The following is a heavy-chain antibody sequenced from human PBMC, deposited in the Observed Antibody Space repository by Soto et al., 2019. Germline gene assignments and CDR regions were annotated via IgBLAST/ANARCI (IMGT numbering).Heavy chain of an antibody. J-gene: IGHJ4*02. V-gene: IGHV4-31*01. CDR1: GGSISSGGYY. CDR3: ARPDSSGYYSAY. Sequence: QVQLQESGPGLVKPSQTLSLTCTVSGGSISSGGYYWSWIRQHPGKGLEWIGYIYDSGSTYYNPSPKSPVTTSLHTSKNQFSLRLSSVIAADTAVYYCARPDSSGYYSAYWRQGTLVTGSS. D-gene: IGHD3-22*01. CDR2: IYDSGST.